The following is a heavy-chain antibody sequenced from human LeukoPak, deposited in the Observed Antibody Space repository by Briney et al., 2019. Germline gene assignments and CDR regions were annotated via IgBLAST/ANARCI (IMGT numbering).Heavy chain of an antibody. D-gene: IGHD4-17*01. J-gene: IGHJ4*02. CDR3: AKDYGDYPSFDY. Sequence: PGGSLRLSCAASGFTFSTYGMYWVRQAPGKGLEWVAVISYDGSNKYYADSVKGRFTISRDNSKNTLYLQMNSLRAEDTAVYYCAKDYGDYPSFDYWGQGTLVTVSS. V-gene: IGHV3-30*18. CDR2: ISYDGSNK. CDR1: GFTFSTYG.